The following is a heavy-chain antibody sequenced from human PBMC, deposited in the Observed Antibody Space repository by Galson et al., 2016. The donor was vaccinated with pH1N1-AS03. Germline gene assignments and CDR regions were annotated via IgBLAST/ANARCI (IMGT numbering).Heavy chain of an antibody. D-gene: IGHD3-16*01. J-gene: IGHJ4*02. Sequence: SLRLSCAASAFPLRNYALRWVRQAPGKGLEWVSTLGSGGDTLYADSVKGRFTISRDKSKNTMYLQMNSLRAEDTAIYYCTQGEGGGPDDDWGQGTLVTVSS. V-gene: IGHV3-23*01. CDR3: TQGEGGGPDDD. CDR1: AFPLRNYA. CDR2: LGSGGDT.